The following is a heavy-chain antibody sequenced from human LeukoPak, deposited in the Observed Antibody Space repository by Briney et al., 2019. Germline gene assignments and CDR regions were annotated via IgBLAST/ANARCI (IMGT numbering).Heavy chain of an antibody. CDR2: INHSGST. CDR1: GGSFSGYY. V-gene: IGHV4-34*01. D-gene: IGHD2-21*02. CDR3: ARAAVTATPYYFDY. J-gene: IGHJ4*02. Sequence: PSGTLSLTCAVYGGSFSGYYWSWIRQPPGKGLEWIGEINHSGSTNYNPSLKSRVTISVDTSKNQFSLKLSSVTAADTAVYYCARAAVTATPYYFDYWGQGTLVTVSS.